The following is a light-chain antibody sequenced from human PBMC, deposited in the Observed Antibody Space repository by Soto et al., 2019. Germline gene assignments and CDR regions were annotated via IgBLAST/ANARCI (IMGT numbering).Light chain of an antibody. J-gene: IGLJ1*01. CDR1: SSNIGGNS. CDR3: GTWDSSLSAGV. Sequence: QAVVTQPPSVSAAPGQKVTISCSGSSSNIGGNSVSWYQQLPGTAPKLLIYDDNKRPSGIPDRFSGSKSGTSATLGITGLQTGDEADYYCGTWDSSLSAGVFGTGTKLTVL. V-gene: IGLV1-51*01. CDR2: DDN.